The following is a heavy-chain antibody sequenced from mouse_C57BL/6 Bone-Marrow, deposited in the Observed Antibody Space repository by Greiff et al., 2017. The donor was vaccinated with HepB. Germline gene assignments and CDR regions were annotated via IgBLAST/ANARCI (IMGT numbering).Heavy chain of an antibody. D-gene: IGHD1-1*01. V-gene: IGHV3-8*01. Sequence: EVQLVESGPGLAKPSQTLSLTCSVTGYSITSDYWNWIRKFPGNKLEYMGYISYSGSTYYNPSLKSRISITRDTSKNQYYLQLNSVTTEDTATYYCARYPTTVVAHWYFDVWGTGTTVTVSS. CDR3: ARYPTTVVAHWYFDV. J-gene: IGHJ1*03. CDR2: ISYSGST. CDR1: GYSITSDY.